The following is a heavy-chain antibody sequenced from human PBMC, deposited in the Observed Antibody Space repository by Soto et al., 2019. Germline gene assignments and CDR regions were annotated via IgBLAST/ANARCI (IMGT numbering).Heavy chain of an antibody. J-gene: IGHJ3*01. CDR2: IHPSDSDI. V-gene: IGHV5-51*01. D-gene: IGHD5-12*01. CDR3: ARHRRAIVASTDPLAN. Sequence: GESLKISCKGSGYSFTSYWIAWVRQTPGRGLEWIGIIHPSDSDIRYSPSFQGHVTISVDRPTTTAYLQWSGLKASDSATYYCARHRRAIVASTDPLANWGQGTKVTVSS. CDR1: GYSFTSYW.